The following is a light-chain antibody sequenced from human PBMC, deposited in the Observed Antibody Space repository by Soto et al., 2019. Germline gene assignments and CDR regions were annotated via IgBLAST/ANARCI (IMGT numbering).Light chain of an antibody. CDR3: LHDNNYPCT. J-gene: IGKJ1*01. Sequence: AIQMTQSPSSLSASVGDRVTISCRASQAIRNALGLYQQKPGKAPNLLIYGASSLESGVPSRFSGRGSGTDFTLTISRLQPEDGATYYCLHDNNYPCTFGQGTQVEL. V-gene: IGKV1-6*01. CDR2: GAS. CDR1: QAIRNA.